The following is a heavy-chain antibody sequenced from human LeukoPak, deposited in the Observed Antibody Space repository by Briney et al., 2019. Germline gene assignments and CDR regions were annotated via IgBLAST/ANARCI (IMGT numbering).Heavy chain of an antibody. J-gene: IGHJ6*02. V-gene: IGHV3-9*01. CDR3: AKDRSGYYYYGMDV. CDR1: GFTFDDYA. Sequence: GGSLRLSCAASGFTFDDYAMHWVRQAPGKGLEWVSGISWNSGSIGHADSVKGRFTISRDNAKNSLYLQMNSLRAEDTALYYCAKDRSGYYYYGMDVWGQGTTVTVSS. CDR2: ISWNSGSI.